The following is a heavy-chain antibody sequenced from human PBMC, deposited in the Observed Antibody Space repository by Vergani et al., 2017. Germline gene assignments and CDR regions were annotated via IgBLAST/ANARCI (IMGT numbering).Heavy chain of an antibody. CDR1: GFTFDDYA. V-gene: IGHV3-9*01. D-gene: IGHD6-19*01. J-gene: IGHJ6*03. Sequence: EVQLVESGGGLVQPGRSLRLSCAASGFTFDDYAMHWVRQAPGKGLEWVSGISWNSGSIGYADSVKGRFTISRDNAKNSLYLQMNSLRAEDTALYYCAKEGDGSGWMDVWG. CDR3: AKEGDGSGWMDV. CDR2: ISWNSGSI.